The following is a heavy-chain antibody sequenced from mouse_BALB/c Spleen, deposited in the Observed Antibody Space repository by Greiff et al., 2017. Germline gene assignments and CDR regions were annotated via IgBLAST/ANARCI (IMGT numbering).Heavy chain of an antibody. Sequence: EVKLVESGGDLVKPGGSLKLSCAASGFTFSSYGMSWVRQTPDKRLEWVATISSGGSYTYYPDSVKGRFTISRDNAKNTLYLQMSSLKSEDTAMYYCARHAGTTVPRYFDVWGAGTTVTVSS. CDR2: ISSGGSYT. V-gene: IGHV5-6*01. CDR3: ARHAGTTVPRYFDV. J-gene: IGHJ1*01. D-gene: IGHD1-1*01. CDR1: GFTFSSYG.